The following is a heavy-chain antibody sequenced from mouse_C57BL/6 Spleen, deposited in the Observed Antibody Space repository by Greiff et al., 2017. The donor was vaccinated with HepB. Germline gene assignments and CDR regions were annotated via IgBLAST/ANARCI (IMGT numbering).Heavy chain of an antibody. CDR2: IYPGSGNT. CDR1: GYTFTDYY. V-gene: IGHV1-76*01. J-gene: IGHJ1*03. CDR3: ARRRDYYGSHWYFDV. D-gene: IGHD1-1*01. Sequence: QVQLQQSGAELVRPGASVKLSCKASGYTFTDYYINWVKQRPGQGLEWIARIYPGSGNTYYNEKFKGKATLTAETSSSTAYMQLSSLTSEDAAVYFCARRRDYYGSHWYFDVWGTGTTVTVSS.